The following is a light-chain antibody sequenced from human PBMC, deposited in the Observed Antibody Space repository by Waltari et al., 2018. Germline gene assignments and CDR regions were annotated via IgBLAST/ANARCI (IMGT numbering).Light chain of an antibody. J-gene: IGKJ4*01. Sequence: DIQVTQSPSSLSASVGDRVTITCRTSQRISTSINWYQQKPGKPPKLLIFAASALQSGVSSRFGGSGSQTDFTLTIRNVQPEDFATYYCQQSYRAPQTFGGGTKVDMK. CDR1: QRISTS. CDR3: QQSYRAPQT. V-gene: IGKV1-39*01. CDR2: AAS.